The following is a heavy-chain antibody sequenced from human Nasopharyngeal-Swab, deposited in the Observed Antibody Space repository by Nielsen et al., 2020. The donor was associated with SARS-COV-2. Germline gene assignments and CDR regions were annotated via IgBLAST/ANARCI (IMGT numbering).Heavy chain of an antibody. CDR3: ATSQRLYYGMDV. CDR2: ISAYNGNT. CDR1: GYTFTSYG. V-gene: IGHV1-18*01. Sequence: APVKVSCKASGYTFTSYGISWVRQAPGQGLEWMGWISAYNGNTNYAQKLQGRVTMTTDTSTSTAYMELRSLRSDDTAVYYCATSQRLYYGMDVWGQGTTVTVSS. J-gene: IGHJ6*02.